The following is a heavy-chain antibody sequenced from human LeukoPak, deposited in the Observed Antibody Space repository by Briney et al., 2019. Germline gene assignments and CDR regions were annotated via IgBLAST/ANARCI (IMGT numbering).Heavy chain of an antibody. V-gene: IGHV3-23*01. CDR2: ISGDGGAT. J-gene: IGHJ4*02. CDR1: GITFTSYA. D-gene: IGHD2-2*01. CDR3: AKSGSRDWDYFEY. Sequence: GGSLRLSCAASGITFTSYAMTWVRQAPGKGLEWVSTISGDGGATHYADSVKGRFTISRANSKNTLFLQMNSLRAEDTAVYYCAKSGSRDWDYFEYWGQGTLVTASS.